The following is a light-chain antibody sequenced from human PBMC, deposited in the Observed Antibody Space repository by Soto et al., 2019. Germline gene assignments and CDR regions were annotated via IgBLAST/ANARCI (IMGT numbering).Light chain of an antibody. Sequence: EIVLTQSPGTLSLSPGDRATLYCRASQSVSSNHLAWYQQKPGQAPRLLIYGGSSRATGIPVRFSGSGSETDFTLTITRLEPEDFAMYYCQQYSSSRTFGQGTKVDI. V-gene: IGKV3-20*01. CDR1: QSVSSNH. CDR2: GGS. CDR3: QQYSSSRT. J-gene: IGKJ1*01.